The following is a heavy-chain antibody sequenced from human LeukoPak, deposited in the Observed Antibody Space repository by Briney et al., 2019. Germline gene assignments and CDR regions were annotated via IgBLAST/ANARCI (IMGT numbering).Heavy chain of an antibody. CDR2: IYDSGST. CDR3: AKSGGYGLIDY. CDR1: GGSISTITYY. J-gene: IGHJ4*02. Sequence: PSETLSLTCTVSGGSISTITYYWGWIRQPPGKGLEWIGNIYDSGSTYYNASLQSRVTISIDTSKNQFSLRLSSVTAADTAMYYCAKSGGYGLIDYWGQGTLVTVSS. D-gene: IGHD1-26*01. V-gene: IGHV4-39*01.